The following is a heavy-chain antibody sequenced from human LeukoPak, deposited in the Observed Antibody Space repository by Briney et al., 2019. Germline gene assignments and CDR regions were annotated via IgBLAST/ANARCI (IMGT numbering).Heavy chain of an antibody. J-gene: IGHJ4*02. CDR3: ARGCEEYSSSSWDYYFDY. Sequence: PGRSLRLSCAASGFTFSSYAMHWVRQAPGKGLEWVAVISYDGSNKYYADSVKGRFTISRDNSKNTLYLQMNSLRAGDTAVYYCARGCEEYSSSSWDYYFDYWGQGTLVTVSS. CDR2: ISYDGSNK. V-gene: IGHV3-30-3*01. D-gene: IGHD6-6*01. CDR1: GFTFSSYA.